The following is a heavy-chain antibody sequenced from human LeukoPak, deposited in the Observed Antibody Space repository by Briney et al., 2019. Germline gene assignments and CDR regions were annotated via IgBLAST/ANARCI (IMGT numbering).Heavy chain of an antibody. Sequence: GGSLRLSCAASGFTFSSYAMHWVCQAPGKGLEWVAVISYDGSNKYYADSVKGRFTISRDNSKNTLYLQMNSLRAEDTAVYYCARDGAAAEASYDFDYWGQGTLVTVSS. J-gene: IGHJ4*02. D-gene: IGHD6-13*01. CDR3: ARDGAAAEASYDFDY. CDR1: GFTFSSYA. CDR2: ISYDGSNK. V-gene: IGHV3-30*04.